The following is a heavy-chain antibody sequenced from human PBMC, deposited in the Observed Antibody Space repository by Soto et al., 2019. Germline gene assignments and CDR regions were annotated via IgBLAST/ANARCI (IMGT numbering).Heavy chain of an antibody. V-gene: IGHV5-51*01. D-gene: IGHD3-22*01. CDR1: GYSFTSYW. CDR2: IYPGDSDT. Sequence: GESLKISCKGSGYSFTSYWIGWVRQMPGKGLEWMGIIYPGDSDTRYSPSFQGQVTSSADKSISTAYLQWSSLKASDTAMYYCARLSAQYYDSSGYYYYYYGMDVWGQGTTVTVSS. J-gene: IGHJ6*02. CDR3: ARLSAQYYDSSGYYYYYYGMDV.